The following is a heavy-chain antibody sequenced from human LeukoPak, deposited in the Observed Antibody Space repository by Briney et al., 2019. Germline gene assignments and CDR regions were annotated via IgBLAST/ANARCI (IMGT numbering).Heavy chain of an antibody. CDR1: GFTFSSYG. J-gene: IGHJ4*02. CDR2: ISYDGSNK. Sequence: GRSLRLSCAASGFTFSSYGMHWVRQAPGKGLEWVAVISYDGSNKYYADSVKGRFTISRDNSKNTLYLQMNSLRAEDTAVYYCAKDXEMATITFTFDYWGQGTLVTVSS. CDR3: AKDXEMATITFTFDY. V-gene: IGHV3-30*18. D-gene: IGHD5-24*01.